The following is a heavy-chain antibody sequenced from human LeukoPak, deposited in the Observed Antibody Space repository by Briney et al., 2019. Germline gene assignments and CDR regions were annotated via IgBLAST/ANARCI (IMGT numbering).Heavy chain of an antibody. J-gene: IGHJ4*02. D-gene: IGHD3-22*01. CDR2: IYYSGST. CDR3: ARGVYYYDTRGYSFDY. Sequence: SETLSLTCTVPGGSISSYYWSWIRQPPGKGLEWIGYIYYSGSTKNNPSLKSRVTISVDTSRNQFSLKLTSVTAADTAVYYCARGVYYYDTRGYSFDYWGQGTLVTVSS. CDR1: GGSISSYY. V-gene: IGHV4-59*08.